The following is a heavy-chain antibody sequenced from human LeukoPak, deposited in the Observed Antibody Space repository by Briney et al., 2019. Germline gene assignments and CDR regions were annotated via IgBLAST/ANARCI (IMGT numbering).Heavy chain of an antibody. CDR1: GGTFSSYA. D-gene: IGHD2-2*01. J-gene: IGHJ4*02. Sequence: ASVKVSCKASGGTFSSYAISWVRQAPGQGLGWMGGIIPIFGTANYAQKFQGRVTITADKSTSTAYMELSSLRSEDTAVYYCARADSCSSTSCYGGVGYWGQGTLVTVSS. V-gene: IGHV1-69*06. CDR3: ARADSCSSTSCYGGVGY. CDR2: IIPIFGTA.